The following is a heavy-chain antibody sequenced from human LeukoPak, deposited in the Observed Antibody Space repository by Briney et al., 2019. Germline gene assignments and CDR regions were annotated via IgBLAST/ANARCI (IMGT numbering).Heavy chain of an antibody. CDR1: GDSISSASYY. V-gene: IGHV4-61*02. Sequence: SETLSLTCTVSGDSISSASYYWSWIRQPAGKGLEWIGRIYTSGSTNYNPSLKSRVTISVDTSKNQFSLKLSSVTAADTAVYYCARLGYCSSTSCYSRSWFDPWGQGTLVTVSS. D-gene: IGHD2-2*01. CDR3: ARLGYCSSTSCYSRSWFDP. CDR2: IYTSGST. J-gene: IGHJ5*02.